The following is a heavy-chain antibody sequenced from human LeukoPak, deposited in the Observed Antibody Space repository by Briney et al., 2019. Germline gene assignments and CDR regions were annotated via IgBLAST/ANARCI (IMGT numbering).Heavy chain of an antibody. CDR3: ARGPLENAYYYDSSGSDFDY. V-gene: IGHV4-39*07. D-gene: IGHD3-22*01. CDR2: IYYSGST. CDR1: GGSISSGTYY. J-gene: IGHJ4*02. Sequence: PSETLSLTCIVSGGSISSGTYYWGWIRQPPGKGLEWIGSIYYSGSTNYNPSLKSRVTISVDTSKNQFSLKLSSVTAADTAVYYCARGPLENAYYYDSSGSDFDYWGQGTLVTVSS.